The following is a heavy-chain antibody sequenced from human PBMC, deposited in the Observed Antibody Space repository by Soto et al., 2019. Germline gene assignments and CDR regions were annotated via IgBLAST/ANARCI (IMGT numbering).Heavy chain of an antibody. J-gene: IGHJ4*02. CDR2: ISKSGDGI. CDR1: GFTFSNHA. D-gene: IGHD6-19*01. Sequence: GGSLRLSCAVSGFTFSNHAMSWVRQAPGKGLEKVSVISKSGDGIYNADAVKGRSTISRDNSKNTLYLQMNSLRAEDTAVYYCAKDRVSEHSSGWPQGHWGQGTLVTVSS. V-gene: IGHV3-23*01. CDR3: AKDRVSEHSSGWPQGH.